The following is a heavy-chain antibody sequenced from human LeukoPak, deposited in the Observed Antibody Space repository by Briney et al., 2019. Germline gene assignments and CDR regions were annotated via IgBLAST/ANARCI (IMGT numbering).Heavy chain of an antibody. CDR3: ARGGNGPFDY. Sequence: GGSLRLSCAASGFAVSSNYMSWVRQAPGKGLEWVSIIYSGVGTYNADSVKGRFTISRDNSKNTLYLQINSLRAEDTAVYYCARGGNGPFDYWGQGNLVTVSS. CDR2: IYSGVGT. D-gene: IGHD3-16*01. V-gene: IGHV3-53*01. CDR1: GFAVSSNY. J-gene: IGHJ4*02.